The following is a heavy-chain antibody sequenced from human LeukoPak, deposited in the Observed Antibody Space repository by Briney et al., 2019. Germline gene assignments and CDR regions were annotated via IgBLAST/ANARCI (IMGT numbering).Heavy chain of an antibody. CDR3: AAHTYYYSSGSFGH. D-gene: IGHD3-10*01. CDR1: GGTFSSYA. Sequence: GSSVKVSCKASGGTFSSYAISWVRQAPGQGLEWMGGIIPIFGTANYAQKFQGRVTITTDESTSTAYMELSSLTSDDTAVYYCAAHTYYYSSGSFGHWGQGTLVTVSS. J-gene: IGHJ4*02. V-gene: IGHV1-69*05. CDR2: IIPIFGTA.